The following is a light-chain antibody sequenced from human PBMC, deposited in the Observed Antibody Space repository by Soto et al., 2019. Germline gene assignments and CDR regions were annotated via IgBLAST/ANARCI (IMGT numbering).Light chain of an antibody. CDR1: QSIGTD. CDR2: GAS. J-gene: IGKJ1*01. Sequence: DIQMTQSPSSLSASMGDRVSITCRASQSIGTDLNWYQQKPGKAPKLLIYGASTLQGGVPSRFSGSVSGTEFTLTISSLQPGDLATSFCQQTYSTPWTFGQGTQVDI. CDR3: QQTYSTPWT. V-gene: IGKV1-39*01.